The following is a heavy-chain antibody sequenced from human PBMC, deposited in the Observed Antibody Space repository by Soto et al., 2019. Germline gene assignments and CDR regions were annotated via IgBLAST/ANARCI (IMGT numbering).Heavy chain of an antibody. CDR3: AREETLFYDILTGYYTRYFDY. CDR1: GGSISSSSYY. CDR2: IYYSGST. D-gene: IGHD3-9*01. V-gene: IGHV4-39*07. Sequence: SETLSLTCTVSGGSISSSSYYWGWIRQPPGKGLEWIGSIYYSGSTNYNPSLKSRVTISVDTSKNQFSLKLSSVTAADTAVYYCAREETLFYDILTGYYTRYFDYWGQGTLVTVSS. J-gene: IGHJ4*02.